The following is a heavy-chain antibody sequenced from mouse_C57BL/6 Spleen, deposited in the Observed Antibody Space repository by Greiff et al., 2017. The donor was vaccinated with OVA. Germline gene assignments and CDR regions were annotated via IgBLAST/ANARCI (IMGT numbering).Heavy chain of an antibody. CDR2: IWRGGST. J-gene: IGHJ4*01. D-gene: IGHD1-1*01. V-gene: IGHV2-5*01. CDR3: AKNRLTYYGSSYGAMDY. CDR1: GFSLTSYG. Sequence: VQLQQSGPGLVQPSQSLSITCTVSGFSLTSYGVHWVRQSPGKGLEWLGVIWRGGSTDYNAAFMSRLSITKDNSKSQVFVKMNSLQADDTAIYYCAKNRLTYYGSSYGAMDYWGQGTSVTVSS.